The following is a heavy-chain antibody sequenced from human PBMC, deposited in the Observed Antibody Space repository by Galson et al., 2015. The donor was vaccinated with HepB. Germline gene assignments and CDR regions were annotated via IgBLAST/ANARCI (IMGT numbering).Heavy chain of an antibody. CDR3: ARVDTAMAYGGYYFDY. CDR2: IVPIFGIA. D-gene: IGHD5-18*01. Sequence: SVKVSCKASGGTFSGYAISWVRQAPGQGLEWMGGIVPIFGIANYAQKFQGRVTITADESTSTAYMELSSLRSEDTAVYYCARVDTAMAYGGYYFDYWGQGTLVTVSS. J-gene: IGHJ4*02. CDR1: GGTFSGYA. V-gene: IGHV1-69*13.